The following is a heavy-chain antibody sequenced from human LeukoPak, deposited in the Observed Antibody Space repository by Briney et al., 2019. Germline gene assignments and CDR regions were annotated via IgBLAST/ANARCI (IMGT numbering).Heavy chain of an antibody. CDR1: GGTFSSYA. V-gene: IGHV1-69*01. Sequence: SVKVSCKASGGTFSSYAISWVRQAPGQGLEWMGGIIPIFGTANYARKFQGRVTITADESTSTAYMELSSLRSEDTAVYYCARGSLGYCSSTSCRHYYMDVWGKGTTVTVSS. CDR2: IIPIFGTA. J-gene: IGHJ6*03. D-gene: IGHD2-2*01. CDR3: ARGSLGYCSSTSCRHYYMDV.